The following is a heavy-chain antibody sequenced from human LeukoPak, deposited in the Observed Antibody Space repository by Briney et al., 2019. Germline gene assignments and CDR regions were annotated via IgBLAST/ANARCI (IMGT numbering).Heavy chain of an antibody. V-gene: IGHV1-2*02. D-gene: IGHD7-27*01. CDR2: INPNSGGT. J-gene: IGHJ4*02. Sequence: ASVKVSCKASGYTFTGYFMHWVRRAPGQGLEWMGWINPNSGGTNYAQKFQGRVTMTRDTSISTAYMELSRLRSDDTAVYYCARLSGDYYFDYWGQGTLVTVSS. CDR3: ARLSGDYYFDY. CDR1: GYTFTGYF.